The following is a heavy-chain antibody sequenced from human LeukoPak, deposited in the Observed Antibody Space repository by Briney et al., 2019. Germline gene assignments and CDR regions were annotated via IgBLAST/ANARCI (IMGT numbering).Heavy chain of an antibody. D-gene: IGHD5-12*01. V-gene: IGHV4-59*12. Sequence: PSETLSLTCTVSGGSISKDYWSWIRQPPGKGLEWVGYVSHSGFNKSNGDITVYNPSLESRVTISVDTSKNQFSLKLSSVTAADTAVYYCASGYSGYEKSRGVDYWGQGTLVTVSS. J-gene: IGHJ4*02. CDR2: VSHSGFN. CDR3: ASGYSGYEKSRGVDY. CDR1: GGSISKDY.